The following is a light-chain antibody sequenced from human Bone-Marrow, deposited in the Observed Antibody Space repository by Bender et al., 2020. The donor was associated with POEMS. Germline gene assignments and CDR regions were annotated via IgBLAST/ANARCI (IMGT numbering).Light chain of an antibody. CDR1: SSDVGGYNY. CDR2: DVT. Sequence: QSALTQPRSVSGSPGQSVTISCTGTSSDVGGYNYVSWYQQHPGKAPKLMIYDVTIRASGVSTRFSGSKSGNTASLTISGLQPEDEADYYCSSYTSRHTVVFGGGTKLTVL. CDR3: SSYTSRHTVV. J-gene: IGLJ2*01. V-gene: IGLV2-11*01.